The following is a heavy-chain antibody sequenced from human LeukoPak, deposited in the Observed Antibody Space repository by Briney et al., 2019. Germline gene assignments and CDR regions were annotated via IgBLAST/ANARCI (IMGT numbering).Heavy chain of an antibody. Sequence: SETLSLTCTVSGGSISSYYWSWIRQPPGKGLEWIGYIYYSGSTNYNPSLKSRVTISVDTSKNQFSLTLTSVTAADAAVYYCARAGDYYVSGSYLGYWGQGTLVTVSS. D-gene: IGHD3-10*01. CDR3: ARAGDYYVSGSYLGY. CDR1: GGSISSYY. CDR2: IYYSGST. J-gene: IGHJ4*02. V-gene: IGHV4-59*01.